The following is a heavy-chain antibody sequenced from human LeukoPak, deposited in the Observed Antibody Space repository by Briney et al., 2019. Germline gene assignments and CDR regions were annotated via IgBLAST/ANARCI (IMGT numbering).Heavy chain of an antibody. J-gene: IGHJ4*02. CDR1: GFTFDDYA. CDR3: AKDMAAYYYASGNIDY. Sequence: GGSLRLSCAASGFTFDDYAMHWVRQAPGKGLEWVSLISWDGGGTYYADTVKGRFAISRDNSKNSLYLQMNSLRAEDTALYYCAKDMAAYYYASGNIDYWGQGTLVTVSS. V-gene: IGHV3-43D*03. D-gene: IGHD3-10*01. CDR2: ISWDGGGT.